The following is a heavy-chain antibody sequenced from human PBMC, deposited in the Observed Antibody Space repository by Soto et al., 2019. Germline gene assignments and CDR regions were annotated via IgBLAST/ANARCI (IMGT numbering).Heavy chain of an antibody. CDR1: GFTFSGSA. J-gene: IGHJ4*02. V-gene: IGHV3-73*01. CDR3: AKDLVRIRQDAQIVE. D-gene: IGHD6-13*01. Sequence: PGGSLRLSCVASGFTFSGSAIHWVRQASGKGLEWVGRIRSKGNSYATAYAASVKGRFTVSRDDSENTAYLQMNSLKNEDTAVYYCAKDLVRIRQDAQIVEWGQGTLVTVSS. CDR2: IRSKGNSYAT.